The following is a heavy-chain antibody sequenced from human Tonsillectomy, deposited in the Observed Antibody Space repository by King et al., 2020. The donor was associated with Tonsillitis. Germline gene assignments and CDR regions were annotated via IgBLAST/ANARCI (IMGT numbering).Heavy chain of an antibody. CDR2: IRGSGGST. J-gene: IGHJ3*01. CDR1: GFTFSSYA. Sequence: VQLVESGGGWVQPGGSLRLSCAASGFTFSSYAMSWVRQAPGKGLEWVSGIRGSGGSTYSADSVKGRFTISRDNSKNTLSLQMNSLRAEDTAVYYCAKDKVTTMPRDVFDFWGQGTMVTVSS. V-gene: IGHV3-23*04. D-gene: IGHD5-12*01. CDR3: AKDKVTTMPRDVFDF.